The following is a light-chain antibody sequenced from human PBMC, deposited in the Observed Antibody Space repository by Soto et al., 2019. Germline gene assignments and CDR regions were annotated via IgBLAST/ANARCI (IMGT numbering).Light chain of an antibody. CDR2: DAS. CDR1: QSVSSY. V-gene: IGKV3-11*01. Sequence: DIVFTHSPATRSLYPWEIATLSCRASQSVSSYLGWYQQKPGQAPRLLIYDASNRATGIPARFSGSGSGTDFTLTISSLEPEDFAVYYCQHRSNWPLTFGGGTKVDIK. CDR3: QHRSNWPLT. J-gene: IGKJ4*01.